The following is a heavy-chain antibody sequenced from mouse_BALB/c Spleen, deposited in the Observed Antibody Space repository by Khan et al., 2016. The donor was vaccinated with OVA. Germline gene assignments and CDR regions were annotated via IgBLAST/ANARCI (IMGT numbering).Heavy chain of an antibody. J-gene: IGHJ3*01. CDR3: AMGYGNAWFAY. V-gene: IGHV1S41*01. D-gene: IGHD2-10*02. Sequence: DLVKPRASVKLSCKASGYTFTTYWINWIKQRPGQGLEWIGRIAPGSGSTYYNEMFKGKAKLTVDTSSSTAYIQLSSLSSEDSAVYVCAMGYGNAWFAYWGQGTLVTVSA. CDR1: GYTFTTYW. CDR2: IAPGSGST.